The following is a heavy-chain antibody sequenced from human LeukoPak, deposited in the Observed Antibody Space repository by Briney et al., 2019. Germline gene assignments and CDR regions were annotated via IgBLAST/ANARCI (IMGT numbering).Heavy chain of an antibody. V-gene: IGHV4-39*01. D-gene: IGHD6-19*01. CDR3: ARRITVAGGWFDP. CDR1: GGSISSSSYT. J-gene: IGHJ5*02. CDR2: IYYSGTT. Sequence: SETLSLTCTVSGGSISSSSYTWGWIRQPPGKGLEWVGTIYYSGTTHYNPSLKSRVTISIDTSKNQFSLKLSSVTAADTAVYFCARRITVAGGWFDPWGRGTLVTVSS.